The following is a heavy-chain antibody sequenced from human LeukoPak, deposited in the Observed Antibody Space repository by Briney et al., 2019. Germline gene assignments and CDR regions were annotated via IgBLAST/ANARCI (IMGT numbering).Heavy chain of an antibody. D-gene: IGHD3-10*01. CDR1: GYTFTSYG. V-gene: IGHV1-18*01. J-gene: IGHJ4*02. CDR2: ISVHNGNT. Sequence: ASVKVSCKASGYTFTSYGFTWVRQAPGQGLEWMGWISVHNGNTNYAQKFQGRVTMTTDTSTSTAYMELRSLRSDDTAVYYCARDFGGRRITMLRGTLPGGYWGQGTLVTVSS. CDR3: ARDFGGRRITMLRGTLPGGY.